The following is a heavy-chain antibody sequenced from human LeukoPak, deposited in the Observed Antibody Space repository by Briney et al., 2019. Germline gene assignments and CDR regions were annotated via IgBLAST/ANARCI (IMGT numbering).Heavy chain of an antibody. CDR3: ARDRSDILTGYLDY. D-gene: IGHD3-9*01. V-gene: IGHV3-48*03. CDR2: ISSSGSTI. J-gene: IGHJ4*02. CDR1: GFAFSSYE. Sequence: GGSLRLSCAASGFAFSSYEMNWVRQAPGKGLEWVSYISSSGSTIYYADSVKGRFTISRDNAKNPLYLQMNSLRAEDTAVYYCARDRSDILTGYLDYWGQGTLVTVSS.